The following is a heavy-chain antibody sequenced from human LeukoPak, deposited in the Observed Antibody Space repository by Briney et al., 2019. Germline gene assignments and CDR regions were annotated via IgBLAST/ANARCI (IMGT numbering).Heavy chain of an antibody. CDR1: GFTVSSNY. CDR2: IYSGGST. CDR3: ARDLGYCTNGVCHTRFDY. D-gene: IGHD2-8*01. V-gene: IGHV3-53*01. Sequence: GGSLRLPCAASGFTVSSNYMSWVRQAPGKGPEWVSVIYSGGSTYYADSVKGRFTISRDNSKNTLYLQMNSLRAEDTAVYYCARDLGYCTNGVCHTRFDYWGQGTLVAVSS. J-gene: IGHJ4*02.